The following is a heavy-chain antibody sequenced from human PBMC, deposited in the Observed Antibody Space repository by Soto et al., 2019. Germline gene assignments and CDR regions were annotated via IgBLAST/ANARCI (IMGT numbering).Heavy chain of an antibody. J-gene: IGHJ6*02. V-gene: IGHV1-18*01. D-gene: IGHD3-10*01. CDR2: ISGYTGNT. Sequence: QVQLVQSGAEVKKPGASVTVSCKTSGYSFSNYGINWVRQAPGQGLEWMGWISGYTGNTNYAQTVQGRVTMTTDTSTGTVYMELRSLKSDDTAIYYCSRIIMVGVWFDPNYSHGMDVWGQGTTVTVSS. CDR3: SRIIMVGVWFDPNYSHGMDV. CDR1: GYSFSNYG.